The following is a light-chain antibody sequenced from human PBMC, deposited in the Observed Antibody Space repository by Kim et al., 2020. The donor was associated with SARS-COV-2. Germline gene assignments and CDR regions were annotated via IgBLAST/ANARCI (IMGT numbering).Light chain of an antibody. Sequence: QSVLTQPPSVSGAPGQRVTISCTGTSSNIGANYDVHWYQQFPGTAPKLLIYGISNRSSGLPDRFSGSRSGTSASLAITGLQAEEEADYYCESYDSRLSGWVFGGGTQVTVL. J-gene: IGLJ7*01. V-gene: IGLV1-40*01. CDR2: GIS. CDR3: ESYDSRLSGWV. CDR1: SSNIGANYD.